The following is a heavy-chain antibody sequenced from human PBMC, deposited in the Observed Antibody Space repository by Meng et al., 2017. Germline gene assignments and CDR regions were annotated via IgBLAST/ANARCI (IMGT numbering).Heavy chain of an antibody. J-gene: IGHJ4*02. D-gene: IGHD6-19*01. CDR2: ISAYNGNT. CDR1: GYTFTSYG. CDR3: ARGGIAVAIDY. V-gene: IGHV1-18*01. Sequence: VQLLQSGAEVNKPGDTVKVSCKACGYTFTSYGISWVRKAPGQGLGWMGWISAYNGNTNYAQKLPGRVTMTTDTSTSTAYMELRSLRSDDTAVYYCARGGIAVAIDYWGQGTLVTVSS.